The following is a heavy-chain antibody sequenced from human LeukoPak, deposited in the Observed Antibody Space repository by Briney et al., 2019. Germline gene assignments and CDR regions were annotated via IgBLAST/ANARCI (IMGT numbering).Heavy chain of an antibody. CDR3: ARAPVWTGYYYYMDV. J-gene: IGHJ6*03. CDR1: GGSISSGSYY. D-gene: IGHD3/OR15-3a*01. Sequence: SETLSLTCTVSGGSISSGSYYWSWIRQPPGKGLEWIGYIYYRVTSDYNPSLKSRVTMSVDMSTRQISLKLSSVTAADTAVYYCARAPVWTGYYYYMDVWGKGTTVTVSS. V-gene: IGHV4-61*01. CDR2: IYYRVTS.